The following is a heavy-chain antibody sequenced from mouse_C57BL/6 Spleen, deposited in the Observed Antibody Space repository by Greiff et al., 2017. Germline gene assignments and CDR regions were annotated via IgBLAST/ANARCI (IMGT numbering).Heavy chain of an antibody. CDR2: IDPDDGET. Sequence: EVQLQQSGAELVKPGASVKLSCTASGFNIKDYSMHWVKQRTEQGLEWIGRIDPDDGETKYAPNFQGKATITADTSSNTAYLQLSSLTSDDTAVYYCARERDYGSSYFDYWGQGTTLTVSS. V-gene: IGHV14-2*01. D-gene: IGHD1-1*01. CDR1: GFNIKDYS. CDR3: ARERDYGSSYFDY. J-gene: IGHJ2*01.